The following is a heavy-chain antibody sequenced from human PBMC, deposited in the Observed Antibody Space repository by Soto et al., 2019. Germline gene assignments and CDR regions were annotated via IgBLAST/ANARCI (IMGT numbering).Heavy chain of an antibody. CDR2: IYHSGST. D-gene: IGHD5-18*01. CDR1: GYSISSGYY. J-gene: IGHJ4*02. Sequence: SETLSLTCAVSGYSISSGYYWGWIRQPPGKGLEWIGSIYHSGSTFYNPSLKSRVTISVDTSKNQFSLNLSSVTAADTAVSFCASGSYGYHYFGYWGQGTLVTVSS. CDR3: ASGSYGYHYFGY. V-gene: IGHV4-38-2*01.